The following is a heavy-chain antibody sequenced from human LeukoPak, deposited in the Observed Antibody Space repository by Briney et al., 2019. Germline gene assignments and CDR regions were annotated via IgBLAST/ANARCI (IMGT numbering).Heavy chain of an antibody. J-gene: IGHJ4*02. D-gene: IGHD3-22*01. CDR3: AKDLDVGSSSGYPDRDY. Sequence: GGSLRLSCAASGFTFSSYGMHWVRQAPGKGLEWVAVISYDGSNTYYADSVKGRFTISRDNSKNTLYLQMNSLRAEDTAVYYCAKDLDVGSSSGYPDRDYWGQGTLVTVSS. CDR1: GFTFSSYG. CDR2: ISYDGSNT. V-gene: IGHV3-30*18.